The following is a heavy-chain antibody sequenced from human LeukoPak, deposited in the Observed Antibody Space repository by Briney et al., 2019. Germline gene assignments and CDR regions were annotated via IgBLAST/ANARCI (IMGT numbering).Heavy chain of an antibody. D-gene: IGHD3-10*01. CDR3: TKRFSEYYYYYMDI. J-gene: IGHJ6*03. V-gene: IGHV3-23*01. CDR1: GFTFSSYG. CDR2: ISGSGGST. Sequence: PGGSLRLSCAASGFTFSSYGMSWVRQAPGKGLEWVSAISGSGGSTYYADSVKGRFTISRDNSKNTLYLQMNSLRAEDTAVYYCTKRFSEYYYYYMDIWGKGTTVTISS.